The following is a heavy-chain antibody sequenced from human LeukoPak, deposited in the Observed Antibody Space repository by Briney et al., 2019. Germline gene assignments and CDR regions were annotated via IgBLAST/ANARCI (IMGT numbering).Heavy chain of an antibody. CDR3: ARALSGEFDY. CDR2: IYSGGST. V-gene: IGHV3-66*01. Sequence: GGSLRLSCAASGFTFNSYSMNWVRQAPGKGLEWVSVIYSGGSTYYADSVKGRFTISRDNSKNTLYLQMNSLRAEDTAVYYCARALSGEFDYWGQGTLVTVSS. J-gene: IGHJ4*02. CDR1: GFTFNSYS. D-gene: IGHD3-10*01.